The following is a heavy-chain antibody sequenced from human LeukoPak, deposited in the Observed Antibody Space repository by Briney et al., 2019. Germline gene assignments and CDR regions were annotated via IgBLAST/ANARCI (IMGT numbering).Heavy chain of an antibody. CDR1: GFTFSNAW. Sequence: GGSLRLSCAASGFTFSNAWMSWVRQAPGKGLEWVGRIKSKTEGGTTDYAAPVKGRFTISRDDSKNTLYLQMNSLKTEDTAVYYCTTGPSGYYPLQSRAFDYWGQGTLVTVSS. CDR3: TTGPSGYYPLQSRAFDY. V-gene: IGHV3-15*01. J-gene: IGHJ4*02. D-gene: IGHD3-22*01. CDR2: IKSKTEGGTT.